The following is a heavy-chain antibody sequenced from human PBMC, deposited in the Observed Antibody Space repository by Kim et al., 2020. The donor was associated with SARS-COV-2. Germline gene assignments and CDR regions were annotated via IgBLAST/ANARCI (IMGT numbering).Heavy chain of an antibody. V-gene: IGHV4-39*01. Sequence: SETLSLTCTVSGGSISSSSYYWGWIRQPPGKGLEWIGSIYYSGSTYYNPSLKSRVTISVDTSKNQFSLKLSSVTAADTAVYYCARHQLALSYYDILTGYYVDYWGQGTLVTVSS. D-gene: IGHD3-9*01. J-gene: IGHJ4*02. CDR3: ARHQLALSYYDILTGYYVDY. CDR2: IYYSGST. CDR1: GGSISSSSYY.